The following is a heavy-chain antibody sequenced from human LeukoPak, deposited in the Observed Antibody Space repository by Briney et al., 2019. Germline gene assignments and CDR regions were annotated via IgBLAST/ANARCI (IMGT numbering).Heavy chain of an antibody. CDR2: IHYTGST. V-gene: IGHV4-59*01. CDR3: ARNYCTGGSCYINDD. CDR1: GGSISGYF. Sequence: SETLSLTCTVSGGSISGYFWTWIRQPPGKGLEWIGFIHYTGSTNYNPSLKSRVTMSVDTSKSQYSLKLTSVTAADSAIYYCARNYCTGGSCYINDDWGQGTLVTVSS. J-gene: IGHJ4*02. D-gene: IGHD2-15*01.